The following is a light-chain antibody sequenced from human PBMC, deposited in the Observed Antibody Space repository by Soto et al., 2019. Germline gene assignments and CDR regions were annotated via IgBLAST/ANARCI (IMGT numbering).Light chain of an antibody. V-gene: IGLV2-14*01. CDR1: SSDVGGYNY. CDR2: DVS. Sequence: QSVLTQPASVSGSPGQSITISCTGTSSDVGGYNYVSWYQQHPGKAPKLMIYDVSNRPSGVSNRFSGSKSGNTASLTISGLQAEDEADYYCRSYTSSSTPLVVFGGGTKLTVL. CDR3: RSYTSSSTPLVV. J-gene: IGLJ2*01.